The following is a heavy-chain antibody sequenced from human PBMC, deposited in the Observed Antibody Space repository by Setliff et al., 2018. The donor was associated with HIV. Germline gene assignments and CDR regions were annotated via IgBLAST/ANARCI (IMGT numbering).Heavy chain of an antibody. CDR3: ASGWYYFDY. D-gene: IGHD6-19*01. J-gene: IGHJ4*02. CDR2: INWVGADI. Sequence: AGGSLRLSCSPSGFTFDDYGLHWIRQAPGRGLEWVSGINWVGADIGYADSVRGRFIISRDNARETLYLQMNSLRAEDTALYYCASGWYYFDYWGQGTLVTVSS. V-gene: IGHV3-20*04. CDR1: GFTFDDYG.